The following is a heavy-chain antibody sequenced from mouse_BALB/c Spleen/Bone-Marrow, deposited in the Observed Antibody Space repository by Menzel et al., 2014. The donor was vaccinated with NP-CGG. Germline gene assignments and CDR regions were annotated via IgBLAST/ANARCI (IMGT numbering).Heavy chain of an antibody. V-gene: IGHV5-9-2*01. CDR1: GFSFISYG. CDR3: ARHAYYDQTEVSFVY. D-gene: IGHD2-4*01. Sequence: EVKLMESGGGLVKSGGSLKLSCAASGFSFISYGMSWVRQTPEKRLEWVATISGGGSYTFYPDSVKGRFTISRDNAKNNLYLQLSSLRSEDTALYYCARHAYYDQTEVSFVYWGQGTLVTVSA. CDR2: ISGGGSYT. J-gene: IGHJ3*01.